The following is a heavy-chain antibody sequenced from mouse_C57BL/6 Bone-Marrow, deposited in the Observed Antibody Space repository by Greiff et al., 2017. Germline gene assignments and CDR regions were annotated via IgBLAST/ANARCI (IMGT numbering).Heavy chain of an antibody. J-gene: IGHJ3*01. Sequence: QVQLQQPGAELVKPGASVKLSCKASGYTFTSYWMHWVKQRPGRGLEWIGRIDPNSGGTKYNEKFKSKATLTVDKPSSPAYMQHSSLASEDATVYNCARHSNYGIDYWGQGTLVTVSA. CDR3: ARHSNYGIDY. CDR1: GYTFTSYW. CDR2: IDPNSGGT. D-gene: IGHD2-5*01. V-gene: IGHV1-72*01.